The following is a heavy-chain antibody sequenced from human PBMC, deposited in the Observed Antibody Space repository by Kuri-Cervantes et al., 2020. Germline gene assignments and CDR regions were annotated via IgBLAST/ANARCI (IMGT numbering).Heavy chain of an antibody. CDR2: ISSSSSYI. CDR1: GFSFNSYN. V-gene: IGHV3-21*03. J-gene: IGHJ4*02. D-gene: IGHD2-21*01. Sequence: GESLKISCTASGFSFNSYNMNWVRQAPGKGLQWVSSISSSSSYIYYAGSVKGRFTISRDNAKSSLYLQMNNLRAEDTAVYYCAGIPGQGPFDYWGQGTLVTVSS. CDR3: AGIPGQGPFDY.